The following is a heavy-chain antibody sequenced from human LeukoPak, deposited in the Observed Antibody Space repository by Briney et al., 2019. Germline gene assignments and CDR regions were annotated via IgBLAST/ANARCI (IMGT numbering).Heavy chain of an antibody. CDR1: GGSISSYY. D-gene: IGHD6-13*01. CDR3: AGIAAAGTLYYYYYGMDV. Sequence: SETLSLTCTVSGGSISSYYWSWIRQPPGKGLEWIGYIYYSGSTNYNPSLKSRVTISVDTSKNQFSLKLSSVTAADTAVYYCAGIAAAGTLYYYYYGMDVWGQGTTVTVSS. V-gene: IGHV4-59*01. CDR2: IYYSGST. J-gene: IGHJ6*02.